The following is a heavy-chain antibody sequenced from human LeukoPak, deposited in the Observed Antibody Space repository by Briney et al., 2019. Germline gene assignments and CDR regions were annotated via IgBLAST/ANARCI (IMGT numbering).Heavy chain of an antibody. CDR2: ISSSSSYI. D-gene: IGHD3-10*01. CDR1: GFTFSSYS. J-gene: IGHJ6*04. CDR3: ASSTSYYYGSGSFYGMDV. Sequence: GGSLRLSCAASGFTFSSYSMNWVRQAPGKGLERVSSISSSSSYIYYADSVKGRFTISRDNAKNSLYLQMNSLRAEDTAVYYCASSTSYYYGSGSFYGMDVWGKGTTVTVSS. V-gene: IGHV3-21*01.